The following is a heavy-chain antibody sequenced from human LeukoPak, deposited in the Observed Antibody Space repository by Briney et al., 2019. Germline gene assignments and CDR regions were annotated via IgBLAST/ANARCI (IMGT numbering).Heavy chain of an antibody. CDR3: AREEPGLWFGELLSNPGFPGGYNDY. CDR1: GYSISSGYY. V-gene: IGHV4-38-2*02. J-gene: IGHJ4*02. D-gene: IGHD3-10*01. Sequence: SETLSLTCTVSGYSISSGYYWGWIRQPPGKGLEWIGSIYHSGSTYYNPSLKSRVTISVDTSKNQFSLKLSSVTAADTAVYYCAREEPGLWFGELLSNPGFPGGYNDYWGQGTLVTVSS. CDR2: IYHSGST.